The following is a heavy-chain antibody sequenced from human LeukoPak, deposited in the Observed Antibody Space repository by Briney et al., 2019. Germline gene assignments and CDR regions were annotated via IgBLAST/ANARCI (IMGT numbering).Heavy chain of an antibody. CDR2: ISFVGSNK. D-gene: IGHD3-10*01. CDR1: GFTFSSYG. J-gene: IGHJ4*02. V-gene: IGHV3-30*18. CDR3: AKDEIFGELLYGCFDY. Sequence: GGPLRLSCAASGFTFSSYGMRRVRQAPGKGLEWVAVISFVGSNKYYADSVKGRFTISRDNSKNTLYLQMNSLRAEDTAVYYCAKDEIFGELLYGCFDYWGQGTLVTVSS.